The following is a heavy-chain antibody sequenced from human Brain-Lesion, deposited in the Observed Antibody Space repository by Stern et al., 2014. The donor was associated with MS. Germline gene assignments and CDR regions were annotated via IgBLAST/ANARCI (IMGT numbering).Heavy chain of an antibody. Sequence: VQLLESGPGLVKPSETLSLTCTVAGGSVSSTSYAWAWIRQPPGKGLGWIGTLYYSGNTYYSPSLKSRLTISLDTSKNQFPGRVRSGTAADTAVYYCAGEEDIRYCSGGSCTGNWFDPWGQGTLVTVSS. CDR1: GGSVSSTSYA. D-gene: IGHD2-15*01. J-gene: IGHJ5*02. CDR2: LYYSGNT. CDR3: AGEEDIRYCSGGSCTGNWFDP. V-gene: IGHV4-39*01.